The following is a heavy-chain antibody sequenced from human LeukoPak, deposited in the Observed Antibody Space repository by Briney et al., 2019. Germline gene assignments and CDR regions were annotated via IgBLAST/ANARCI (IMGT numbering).Heavy chain of an antibody. CDR2: IKQDGSEK. D-gene: IGHD2-2*02. Sequence: AGGSLRLSCAASGFTFSSYWMSWVRQAPGKGLEWVANIKQDGSEKYYVDSVKGRFTISRDNAKNSLYLQMNSLRAEDTAVYYCARAAYCGSTSCYMDYYYYYMDVWGKGTTVAVSS. CDR1: GFTFSSYW. CDR3: ARAAYCGSTSCYMDYYYYYMDV. J-gene: IGHJ6*03. V-gene: IGHV3-7*01.